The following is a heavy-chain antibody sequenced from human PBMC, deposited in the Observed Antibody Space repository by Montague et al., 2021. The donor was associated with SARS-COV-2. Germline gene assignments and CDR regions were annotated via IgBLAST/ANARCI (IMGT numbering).Heavy chain of an antibody. CDR3: ARGGDMNWFDP. CDR2: IYYSGST. Sequence: SETLSLTCTVSGGSISSYYWSWIRQPPGKGLEWIGYIYYSGSTNYNPSLKSRVTISVDTSKNQFSLKLSSVTAACTAVYYCARGGDMNWFDPWGQGTLVTVSS. V-gene: IGHV4-59*01. D-gene: IGHD2-21*01. J-gene: IGHJ5*02. CDR1: GGSISSYY.